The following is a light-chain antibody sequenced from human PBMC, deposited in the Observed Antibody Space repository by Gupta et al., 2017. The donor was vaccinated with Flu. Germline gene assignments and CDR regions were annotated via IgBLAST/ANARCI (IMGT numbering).Light chain of an antibody. CDR2: DAS. V-gene: IGKV3-11*01. Sequence: PAPLSLSPGERATLSCRASQSVGTSLAWYQQKPGQAPRLLIYDASKRATGIPARFSGGGSGTDFTLTISSLEPEDFGVYYCQQRNNWLWTFGQGTKVE. J-gene: IGKJ1*01. CDR1: QSVGTS. CDR3: QQRNNWLWT.